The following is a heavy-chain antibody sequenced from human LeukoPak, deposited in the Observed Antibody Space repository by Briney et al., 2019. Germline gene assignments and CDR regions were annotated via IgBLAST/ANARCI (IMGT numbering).Heavy chain of an antibody. Sequence: GESLKISCKGSGYSFTSYWIGWVRQMPGKGLEWMGIIYPGDSDTRYSPSFQGQVTISADKSISTAYLQWSSLKASDTAMYYCARPIILGGGVVALTIWGQGTMVTVSS. CDR1: GYSFTSYW. J-gene: IGHJ3*02. D-gene: IGHD3-16*01. CDR2: IYPGDSDT. CDR3: ARPIILGGGVVALTI. V-gene: IGHV5-51*01.